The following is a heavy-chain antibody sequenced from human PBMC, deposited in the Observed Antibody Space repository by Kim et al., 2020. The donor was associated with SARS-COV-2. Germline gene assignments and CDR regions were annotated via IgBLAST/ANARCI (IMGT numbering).Heavy chain of an antibody. CDR2: ISSSGSNT. Sequence: GGSLRLSCAASGFTFSTYHMSWVRQAPGKGLEWVSAISSSGSNTYYADSVKGRFTISRDNSKNTVFLQMNSLRADDTADYYCAKVLSTAASHYYGMDVWGQGTTVTVSS. CDR3: AKVLSTAASHYYGMDV. V-gene: IGHV3-23*01. CDR1: GFTFSTYH. D-gene: IGHD6-13*01. J-gene: IGHJ6*02.